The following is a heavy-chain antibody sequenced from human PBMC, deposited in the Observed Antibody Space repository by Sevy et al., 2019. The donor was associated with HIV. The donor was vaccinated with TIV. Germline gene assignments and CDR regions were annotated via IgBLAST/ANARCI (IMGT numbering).Heavy chain of an antibody. Sequence: GSLRLSCAASGFTFSSYAMSWVCQAPGKGLEWVSAISGSGGSTYYADSVKGRFTISRDNSKNTLYLQMNSLRAEDTAVYYCAKGPLIVGGYYFDYWGQGTLVTVSS. CDR1: GFTFSSYA. CDR3: AKGPLIVGGYYFDY. CDR2: ISGSGGST. J-gene: IGHJ4*02. D-gene: IGHD1-26*01. V-gene: IGHV3-23*01.